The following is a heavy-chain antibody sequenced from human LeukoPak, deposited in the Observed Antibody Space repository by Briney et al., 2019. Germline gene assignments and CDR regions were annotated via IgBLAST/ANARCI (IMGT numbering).Heavy chain of an antibody. J-gene: IGHJ4*02. D-gene: IGHD3-22*01. CDR3: AKNYDSSGYYWDY. Sequence: GGSLRLSXAASGFTFNSYAMSWVRQAPGKGLEWVSGISGSGGTTYYADSVKGRFTISRDNSKNTLYVQMNRVRAEDTAVYYCAKNYDSSGYYWDYWGQGTLVTVSS. CDR1: GFTFNSYA. V-gene: IGHV3-23*01. CDR2: ISGSGGTT.